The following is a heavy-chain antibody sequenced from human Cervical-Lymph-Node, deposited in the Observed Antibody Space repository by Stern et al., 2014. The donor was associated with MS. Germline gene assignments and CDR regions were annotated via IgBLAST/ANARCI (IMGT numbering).Heavy chain of an antibody. Sequence: VQLVESGGGLVKPGGSLRLSCVASGFTFSDHAMNWVRQAPGKGLEWVSSISSSSTYLYYADSLKVRFTISRDNSKNSVFLQMNTLRAEDTAVYYCTRDANYYWGQGALVTVSS. D-gene: IGHD5-24*01. V-gene: IGHV3-21*01. CDR1: GFTFSDHA. CDR3: TRDANYY. CDR2: ISSSSTYL. J-gene: IGHJ4*02.